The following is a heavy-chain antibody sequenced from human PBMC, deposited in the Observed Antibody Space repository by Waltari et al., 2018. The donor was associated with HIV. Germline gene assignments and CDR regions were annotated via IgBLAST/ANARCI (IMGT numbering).Heavy chain of an antibody. V-gene: IGHV4-34*01. CDR1: VASFRDYD. CDR3: ARGVAYEHTGAGCPAD. D-gene: IGHD7-27*01. Sequence: HVQLHQWGAGLLTPSETLSLSCAVYVASFRDYDWSFTEYNWTWIRKSPRKGLEWLAQIKHSGSTNYNPSHCSRYSIAVDTTKKQFYLKVGSGTGADTGVYYCARGVAYEHTGAGCPADWSQGTLVSVSS. CDR2: IKHSGST. J-gene: IGHJ4*02.